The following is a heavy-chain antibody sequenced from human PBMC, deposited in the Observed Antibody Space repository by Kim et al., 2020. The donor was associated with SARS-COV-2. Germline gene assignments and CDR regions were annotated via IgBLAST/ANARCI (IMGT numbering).Heavy chain of an antibody. D-gene: IGHD6-19*01. CDR2: IWYDGSNK. Sequence: GGSLRLSCAASGFSFSSYGIHWVRQAPGKGLEWVAVIWYDGSNKYYADSVKGRFTISRDDAKSTVYLQMNNLRAEDTAVYFCAKDEGSGWSGFEDDWGQG. J-gene: IGHJ4*02. V-gene: IGHV3-33*06. CDR3: AKDEGSGWSGFEDD. CDR1: GFSFSSYG.